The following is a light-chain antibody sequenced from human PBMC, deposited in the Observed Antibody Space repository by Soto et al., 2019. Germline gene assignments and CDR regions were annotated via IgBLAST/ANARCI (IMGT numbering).Light chain of an antibody. CDR2: DVN. Sequence: QSVLTQPASVSGSPGQSITISCTGTSSDVGGYNYVSWYQKHPGKAPKLIIYDVNNRPSGVSNRFSGSKSGNTASLTISGLQAEDEADYYCSSYTSSSTHNYVFGTGTKVTVL. CDR1: SSDVGGYNY. V-gene: IGLV2-14*03. J-gene: IGLJ1*01. CDR3: SSYTSSSTHNYV.